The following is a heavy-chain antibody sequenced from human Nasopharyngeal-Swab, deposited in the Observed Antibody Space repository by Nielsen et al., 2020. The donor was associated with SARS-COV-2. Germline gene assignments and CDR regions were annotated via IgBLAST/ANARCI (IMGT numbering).Heavy chain of an antibody. Sequence: AVKVSCKAAGYTFTSYGISGVRQAPGQGLEWMGWISAYNGNTNYAQKLQGRVTMTTDTSTSTAYMELRSLRSDDTAVYYCARYESRAELYYFDYWGQGTLVTVSS. CDR2: ISAYNGNT. D-gene: IGHD1-26*01. V-gene: IGHV1-18*01. CDR1: GYTFTSYG. J-gene: IGHJ4*02. CDR3: ARYESRAELYYFDY.